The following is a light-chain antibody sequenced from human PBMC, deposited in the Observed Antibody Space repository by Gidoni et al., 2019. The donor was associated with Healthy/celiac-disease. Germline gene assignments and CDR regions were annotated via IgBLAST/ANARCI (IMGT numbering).Light chain of an antibody. Sequence: EIVLTQSPATLSLSPGERAPLSCRASQSVSSYLAWYQQKPGQAPRLLIYDASNRATGIPARFSGSGSGTDFTLTISSLEPEEFAVYYCQQRSNWPLLTFXGXTKVEIK. J-gene: IGKJ4*01. CDR3: QQRSNWPLLT. CDR1: QSVSSY. V-gene: IGKV3-11*01. CDR2: DAS.